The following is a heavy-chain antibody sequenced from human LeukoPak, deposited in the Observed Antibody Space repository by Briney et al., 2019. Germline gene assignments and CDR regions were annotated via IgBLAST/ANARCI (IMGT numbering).Heavy chain of an antibody. V-gene: IGHV3-23*01. J-gene: IGHJ5*02. CDR1: GFSFDNYA. CDR3: ARGGYVSLDH. D-gene: IGHD5-12*01. Sequence: GGSLRLSCAASGFSFDNYAMSWVRQAPGKGLEWVSRILHSGGTFYADSVKGRFTISRDNSKNTLYLQMNSLGVEDTALYYCARGGYVSLDHWGQGSLVTVSS. CDR2: ILHSGGT.